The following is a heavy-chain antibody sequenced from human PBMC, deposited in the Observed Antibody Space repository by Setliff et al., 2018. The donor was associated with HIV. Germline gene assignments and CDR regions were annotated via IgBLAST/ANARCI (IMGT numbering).Heavy chain of an antibody. J-gene: IGHJ4*02. CDR2: INQDGSQK. V-gene: IGHV3-7*03. D-gene: IGHD3-3*01. CDR1: GFTFSNYW. Sequence: GGSLRLSCAVSGFTFSNYWMSWVRQAPGKGLEWVANINQDGSQKYYLDSLKGRFTISRDNAKNSLYLQMSSLRAEDTAMYYCASGDFNFWSGFDYWGQGTLVTDSS. CDR3: ASGDFNFWSGFDY.